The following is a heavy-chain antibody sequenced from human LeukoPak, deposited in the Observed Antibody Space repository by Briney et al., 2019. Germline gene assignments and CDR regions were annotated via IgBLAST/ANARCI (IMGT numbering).Heavy chain of an antibody. D-gene: IGHD3-22*01. CDR3: ASLVVTSGYFDY. V-gene: IGHV3-30*02. CDR2: IRYDGSNK. Sequence: TGGSLRLSCAASGFTFSSYGMHWVRQAPGKGLEWVAFIRYDGSNKYYADSVKGRFTISRDNSKNTLYLQMNSLRAEDTAVYYCASLVVTSGYFDYWGQGTLVAVSS. J-gene: IGHJ4*02. CDR1: GFTFSSYG.